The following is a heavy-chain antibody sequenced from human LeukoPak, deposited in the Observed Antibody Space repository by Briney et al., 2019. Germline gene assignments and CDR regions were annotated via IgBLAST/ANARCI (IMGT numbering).Heavy chain of an antibody. V-gene: IGHV3-48*04. CDR3: ARTSGESTAALRAPFDY. J-gene: IGHJ4*02. CDR2: ISSSNTI. CDR1: GFAFSTYG. D-gene: IGHD6-6*01. Sequence: GGSLRLSCTASGFAFSTYGMNWVRQAPGKGLEWVSYISSSNTIYYADSVKGRFTISRDNAKNSLYLQMDSLRAEDAAVYYCARTSGESTAALRAPFDYWGQGTLATVSS.